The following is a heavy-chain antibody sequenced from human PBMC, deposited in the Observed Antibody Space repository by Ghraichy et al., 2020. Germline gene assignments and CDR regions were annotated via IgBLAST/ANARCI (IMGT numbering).Heavy chain of an antibody. D-gene: IGHD1-26*01. CDR2: ISGSGGST. CDR3: ARDGGWSGSHRRPLDY. J-gene: IGHJ4*02. Sequence: GGSLRLSCAASGFTFSSYAMSWVRQAPGKGLEWVSAISGSGGSTYYADSVKGRFTISRDNAKNTLYLQMNSLRAEDTAVYYCARDGGWSGSHRRPLDYWGQGTLVTVSS. V-gene: IGHV3-23*01. CDR1: GFTFSSYA.